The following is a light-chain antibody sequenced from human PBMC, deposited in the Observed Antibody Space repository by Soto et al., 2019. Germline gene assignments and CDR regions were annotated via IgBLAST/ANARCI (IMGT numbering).Light chain of an antibody. CDR3: QQSYSTLFT. J-gene: IGKJ3*01. Sequence: DIQMTQSPSSLSASVGDRVTITCRASQNINNYLNWYQKKPGIAPKLLIYAASSLQSGVPSRFSGSGSGTEFTLTISCLQPEDFATYYCQQSYSTLFTFGPGTKVDIK. V-gene: IGKV1-39*01. CDR2: AAS. CDR1: QNINNY.